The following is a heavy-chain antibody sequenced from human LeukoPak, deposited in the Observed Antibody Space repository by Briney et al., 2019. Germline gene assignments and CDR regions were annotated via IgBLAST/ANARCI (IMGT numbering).Heavy chain of an antibody. J-gene: IGHJ4*02. CDR1: GGSFSAYY. V-gene: IGHV4-34*01. D-gene: IGHD1-26*01. Sequence: TSETLSLTCAVYGGSFSAYYWSWIRQPPGKGLEWIGDINHSGSTNYNPSLKSRVTISVDTSKNQFSLKLTSVTAADTAVYYCARPSSWSPDYWGQGTLVTVSS. CDR3: ARPSSWSPDY. CDR2: INHSGST.